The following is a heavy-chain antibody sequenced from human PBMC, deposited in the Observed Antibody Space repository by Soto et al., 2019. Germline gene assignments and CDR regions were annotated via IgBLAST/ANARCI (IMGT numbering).Heavy chain of an antibody. CDR3: ARYRYSDSLKEYYFEH. CDR2: LYYTGST. J-gene: IGHJ4*02. CDR1: GGSINSGDYY. Sequence: KTSETLSLTCTVSGGSINSGDYYWSWIRQPPGKGLEWIGNLYYTGSTYYNPSLKSRVTISVDTSKKQFSLMVTSVTAADTAVYYCARYRYSDSLKEYYFEHWGPGTLVTVSS. D-gene: IGHD3-22*01. V-gene: IGHV4-30-4*01.